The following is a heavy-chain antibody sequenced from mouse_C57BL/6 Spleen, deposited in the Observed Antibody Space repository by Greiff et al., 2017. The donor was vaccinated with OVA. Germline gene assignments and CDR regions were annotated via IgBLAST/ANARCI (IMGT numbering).Heavy chain of an antibody. V-gene: IGHV1-80*01. CDR1: GYAFSSYW. CDR3: ARNPYYGSSYGDYFDY. CDR2: IYPGDGDT. D-gene: IGHD1-1*01. J-gene: IGHJ2*01. Sequence: QVQLQQSGAELVKPGASVKISCKASGYAFSSYWMNWVKQRPGKGLEWIGQIYPGDGDTNYNGKFKGKATLTADKSSSTAYMQLSSLTSEDSAVYFCARNPYYGSSYGDYFDYWGQGTTLTVSS.